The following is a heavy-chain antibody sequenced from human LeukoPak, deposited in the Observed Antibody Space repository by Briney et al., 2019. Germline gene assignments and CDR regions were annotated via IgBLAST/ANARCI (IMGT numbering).Heavy chain of an antibody. J-gene: IGHJ5*02. CDR1: GGSFSGYY. CDR3: ARDRAVGRGSGSYLLPGAYYNWFDP. V-gene: IGHV4-34*01. CDR2: INHSGST. D-gene: IGHD3-10*01. Sequence: PLETLSLTCAVYGGSFSGYYWSWIRQPPGKGLEWIGEINHSGSTNYNPSLKSRVTISVDTSKNQFSLKLSSVTAADTAVHYCARDRAVGRGSGSYLLPGAYYNWFDPWGQGTLVTVSS.